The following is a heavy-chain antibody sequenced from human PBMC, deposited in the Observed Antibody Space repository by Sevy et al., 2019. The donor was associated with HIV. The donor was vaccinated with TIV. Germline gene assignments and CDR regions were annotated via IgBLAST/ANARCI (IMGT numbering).Heavy chain of an antibody. Sequence: GGSLRLSCAASGFSFAWYWMSWVRQTPEKGLEWVANINQDGSEKNYVDSVKGRFTISRDNAKNSLYLQMNSLRVEDTAVYCASKGGSRPNDAFDTWGQGTMVTVSS. CDR3: SKGGSRPNDAFDT. CDR1: GFSFAWYW. J-gene: IGHJ3*02. CDR2: INQDGSEK. D-gene: IGHD3-10*01. V-gene: IGHV3-7*01.